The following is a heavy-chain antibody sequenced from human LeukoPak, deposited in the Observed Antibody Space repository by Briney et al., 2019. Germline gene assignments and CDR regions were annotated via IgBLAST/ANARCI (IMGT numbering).Heavy chain of an antibody. CDR3: AKYGVDCSSTSRYPLYYMDV. J-gene: IGHJ6*03. V-gene: IGHV3-23*01. D-gene: IGHD2-2*01. CDR1: GFTFDSYA. CDR2: ISGGGGIT. Sequence: PGGSLRLSCAASGFTFDSYAMTWVRQAPGKGLEWVSSISGGGGITNYADSVKGRFTISRDNSKYTLFLQMNSLRAEDTAVYYCAKYGVDCSSTSRYPLYYMDVWGKGTTVTVSS.